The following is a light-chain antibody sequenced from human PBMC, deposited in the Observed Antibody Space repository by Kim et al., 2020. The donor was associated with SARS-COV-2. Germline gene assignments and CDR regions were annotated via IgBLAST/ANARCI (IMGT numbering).Light chain of an antibody. J-gene: IGLJ2*01. Sequence: SYELTQPPSVSVSPGQTASITCSGDKLGDKYACWYQQKPGQSPVLVIYQDSKRPSGIPERFSGSNSGNTDTLTISGTQAMDEADYYCQAWDSSTKVVFGGGTQLTVL. CDR2: QDS. V-gene: IGLV3-1*01. CDR3: QAWDSSTKVV. CDR1: KLGDKY.